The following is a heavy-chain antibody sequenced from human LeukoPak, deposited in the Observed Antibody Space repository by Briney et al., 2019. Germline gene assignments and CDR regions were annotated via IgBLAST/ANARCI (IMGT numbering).Heavy chain of an antibody. J-gene: IGHJ4*02. CDR1: GGSISDSSYY. CDR2: IHYSGST. Sequence: PSETLSLTCTVSGGSISDSSYYWGWIRPPPGKGLEWIASIHYSGSTYYNPSLKSRVTISVDTSKNQFSMKLTSVTAADTAVYYCARGLKTLYDILTGHYKGVAYFDYWGQGTLVTVSS. D-gene: IGHD3-9*01. V-gene: IGHV4-39*01. CDR3: ARGLKTLYDILTGHYKGVAYFDY.